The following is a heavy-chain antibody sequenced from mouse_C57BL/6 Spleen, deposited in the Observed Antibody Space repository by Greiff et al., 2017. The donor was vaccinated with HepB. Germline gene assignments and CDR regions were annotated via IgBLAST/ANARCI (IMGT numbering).Heavy chain of an antibody. Sequence: QVQLKQPGAELVRPGTSVKLSCKASGYTFTSYWMHWVKQRPGQGLEWIGVIDPSDSYTNYNQKFKGKATLTVDTSSSTAYMQLSSLTSEDSAVYYCARSHGYYCAMDYWGQGTSVTVSS. J-gene: IGHJ4*01. CDR3: ARSHGYYCAMDY. CDR2: IDPSDSYT. V-gene: IGHV1-59*01. D-gene: IGHD2-2*01. CDR1: GYTFTSYW.